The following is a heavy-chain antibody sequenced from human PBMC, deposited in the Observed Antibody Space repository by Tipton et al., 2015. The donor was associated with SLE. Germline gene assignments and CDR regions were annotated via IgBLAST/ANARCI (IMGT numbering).Heavy chain of an antibody. J-gene: IGHJ6*02. Sequence: SLRLSCAASGFTFSSYWMSWVRQAPGKGLEWVANIKQDGSEKYYVDSVKGRFTISRDNAKNSLYLQMNSLRAEDTAVYYCAKDWGLYYYYGMDVWGQGTTVTVSS. D-gene: IGHD3-16*01. V-gene: IGHV3-7*04. CDR2: IKQDGSEK. CDR3: AKDWGLYYYYGMDV. CDR1: GFTFSSYW.